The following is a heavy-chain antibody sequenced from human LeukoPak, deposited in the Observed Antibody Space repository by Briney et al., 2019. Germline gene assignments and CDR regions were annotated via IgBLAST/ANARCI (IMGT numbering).Heavy chain of an antibody. Sequence: GGSLRLSCAASGFTFSRYTMNWVRQVPGKGLEWVSYINTDSSIIYYADSVKGRFTISRDNAKNSLYLQMNSLRAEDTAVYYCARQVQLERRSCWFDPWGQGTLVTVSS. CDR1: GFTFSRYT. CDR2: INTDSSII. J-gene: IGHJ5*02. V-gene: IGHV3-48*04. CDR3: ARQVQLERRSCWFDP. D-gene: IGHD1-1*01.